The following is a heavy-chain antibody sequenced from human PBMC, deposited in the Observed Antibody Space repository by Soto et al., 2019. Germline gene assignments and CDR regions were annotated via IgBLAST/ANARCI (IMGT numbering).Heavy chain of an antibody. CDR3: ARGEDGGYSSGWYLTYYYYGMDV. Sequence: GGSLRLSCAASGFTFSSYAMHWVRQAPGKGLEWVAVISYDGSNKYYADSVKGRFTISRDNSKNTLYLQMNSLRAEDTAVYYCARGEDGGYSSGWYLTYYYYGMDVWGQGTTVTVSS. CDR1: GFTFSSYA. D-gene: IGHD6-19*01. J-gene: IGHJ6*02. CDR2: ISYDGSNK. V-gene: IGHV3-30-3*01.